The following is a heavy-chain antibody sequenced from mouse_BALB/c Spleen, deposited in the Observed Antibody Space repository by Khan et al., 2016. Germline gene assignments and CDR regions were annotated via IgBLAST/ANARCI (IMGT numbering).Heavy chain of an antibody. J-gene: IGHJ3*01. V-gene: IGHV1S56*01. CDR2: NYPGDGMI. D-gene: IGHD2-3*01. CDR1: GYAFTSYY. CDR3: ARVYDGFSAWFGY. Sequence: VQLQESGPELVKPGASVKMSCKASGYAFTSYYIHWVKQRPGQGLEWIGWNYPGDGMINYNEKFRGRTTLTADKYSSTAYMLSSSPTSEDSSIYFCARVYDGFSAWFGYWGQGTLVTVSA.